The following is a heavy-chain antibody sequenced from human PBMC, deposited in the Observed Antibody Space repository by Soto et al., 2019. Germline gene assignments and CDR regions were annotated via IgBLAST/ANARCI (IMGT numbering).Heavy chain of an antibody. D-gene: IGHD3-10*01. J-gene: IGHJ5*02. CDR3: ARSPFMVRGVSRWFDP. CDR1: GCSISSYY. Sequence: SETLSLTCTASGCSISSYYWSWIRQPPGKGLEWIGYIYYSGSTNYNPSLKSRVTISVDTSKNQFSLKLSSVTAADTAVYYCARSPFMVRGVSRWFDPWGQGTLVT. CDR2: IYYSGST. V-gene: IGHV4-59*08.